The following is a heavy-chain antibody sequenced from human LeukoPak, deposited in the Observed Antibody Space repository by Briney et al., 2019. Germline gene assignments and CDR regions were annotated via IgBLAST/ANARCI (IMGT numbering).Heavy chain of an antibody. J-gene: IGHJ4*02. CDR1: GFTFSSYS. D-gene: IGHD2-2*01. CDR3: AKVPIVVVPAALTIFDY. Sequence: GGSLRLSCAASGFTFSSYSMNWVRQAPGKGLEWVSSISSSSSYIYYADSVKGRFTISRDNSKNTLYLQMNSLRAEDTAVYYCAKVPIVVVPAALTIFDYWGQGTLVTVSS. V-gene: IGHV3-21*04. CDR2: ISSSSSYI.